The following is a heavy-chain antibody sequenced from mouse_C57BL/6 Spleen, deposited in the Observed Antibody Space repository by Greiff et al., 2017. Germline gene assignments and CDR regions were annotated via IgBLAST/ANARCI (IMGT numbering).Heavy chain of an antibody. V-gene: IGHV1-64*01. J-gene: IGHJ4*01. CDR1: GYTFTSYW. CDR3: ARREGYGSSYVNYAMDY. Sequence: QVQLQQPGAELVKPGASVKLSCKASGYTFTSYWMHWVKQRPGQGLEWIGMIHPNSGSTNYNEKFKSKATLTVDKSSSTAYMQLSSLTSEDSAVXYCARREGYGSSYVNYAMDYWGQGTSVTVSS. D-gene: IGHD1-1*01. CDR2: IHPNSGST.